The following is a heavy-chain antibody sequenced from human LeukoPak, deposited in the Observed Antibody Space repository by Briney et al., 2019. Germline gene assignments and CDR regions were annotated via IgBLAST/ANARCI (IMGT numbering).Heavy chain of an antibody. Sequence: GGSLRLSCAASGFTFSSYGMHWVRQAPGKGLEWVAVISYDGSNKYHADSVKGRFTISRDNSKNTLYLQMNSLRAEDTAVYYCAKESSGWYGGYFDYWGQGTLVTVSS. CDR2: ISYDGSNK. V-gene: IGHV3-30*18. CDR1: GFTFSSYG. CDR3: AKESSGWYGGYFDY. J-gene: IGHJ4*02. D-gene: IGHD6-19*01.